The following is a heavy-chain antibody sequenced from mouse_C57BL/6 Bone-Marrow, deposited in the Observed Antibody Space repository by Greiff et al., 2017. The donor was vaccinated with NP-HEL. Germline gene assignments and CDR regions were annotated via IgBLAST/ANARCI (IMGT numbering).Heavy chain of an antibody. D-gene: IGHD2-4*01. V-gene: IGHV4-1*01. Sequence: GVDFSRYWMSWVRRAPGKGLEWIGEINPDSSTINYAPSLKDKFIISRDNAKNTLYLQMSKVRSEDTALYYCARYYDYILWYFDVWGTGTTVTVSS. CDR1: GVDFSRYW. CDR2: INPDSSTI. J-gene: IGHJ1*03. CDR3: ARYYDYILWYFDV.